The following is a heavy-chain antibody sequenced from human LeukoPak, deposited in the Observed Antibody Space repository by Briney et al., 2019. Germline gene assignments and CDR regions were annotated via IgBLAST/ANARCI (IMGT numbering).Heavy chain of an antibody. Sequence: PGGSLRLSCAASGFTFSSYVMHWVRQAPGKGLEWVAVISYDGINKYYADSVKGRFTIARDNSKNTLYLQMNSLRAGDTAVYFCARDGGTQWSKLGTAFDVWGQGTMVTVSS. D-gene: IGHD6-19*01. V-gene: IGHV3-30-3*01. CDR1: GFTFSSYV. J-gene: IGHJ3*01. CDR2: ISYDGINK. CDR3: ARDGGTQWSKLGTAFDV.